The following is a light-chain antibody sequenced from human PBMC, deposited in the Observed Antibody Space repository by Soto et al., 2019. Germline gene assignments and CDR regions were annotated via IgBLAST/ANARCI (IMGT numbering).Light chain of an antibody. J-gene: IGKJ4*01. Sequence: EIVLTQSPATLSLSPGERATLTCWASQSVSSSLAWYQQKPGQAPRLLIYDASNRATGIPARFSGSGSGTDFTLTISSLEPEDFAVYYCQQRSSSLTFAGGTKVELK. CDR1: QSVSSS. V-gene: IGKV3-11*01. CDR3: QQRSSSLT. CDR2: DAS.